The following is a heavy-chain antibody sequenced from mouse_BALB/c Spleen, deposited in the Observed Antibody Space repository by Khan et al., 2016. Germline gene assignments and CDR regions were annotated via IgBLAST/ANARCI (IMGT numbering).Heavy chain of an antibody. CDR1: GFTFSDYN. Sequence: VQLKESGPELVKPGASVKIPCKASGFTFSDYNMDWVKQSHGKSLEWIGDINPNTGGTIYNQKFKGKATLTVDKSSSTVYMELRSLTSEDTAVYYCARSEDRYDSWFAYWGQGTLVTVSA. CDR2: INPNTGGT. CDR3: ARSEDRYDSWFAY. D-gene: IGHD2-14*01. V-gene: IGHV1-18*01. J-gene: IGHJ3*01.